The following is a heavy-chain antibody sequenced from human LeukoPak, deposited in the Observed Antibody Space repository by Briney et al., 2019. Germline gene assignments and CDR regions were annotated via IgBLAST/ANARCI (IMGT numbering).Heavy chain of an antibody. J-gene: IGHJ4*02. V-gene: IGHV3-23*01. D-gene: IGHD2-2*01. CDR1: GFTFSSYA. CDR2: ISGSGGST. Sequence: PGGSLRHSCAASGFTFSSYAMSWVRQAPGKGLEWVSAISGSGGSTYYADSVKGRFTISRDNSKNTLYLQMNSLRAEDTAVYYCAKTWTVVPAAGFDYWGQGTLVTVSS. CDR3: AKTWTVVPAAGFDY.